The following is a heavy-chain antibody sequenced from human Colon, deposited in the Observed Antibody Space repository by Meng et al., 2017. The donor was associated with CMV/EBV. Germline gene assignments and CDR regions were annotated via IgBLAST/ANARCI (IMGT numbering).Heavy chain of an antibody. CDR1: GYTFTNYD. V-gene: IGHV1-8*03. CDR2: MNPNSGNT. Sequence: ASVKVSCKASGYTFTNYDINWVRQATGQGLEWLGWMNPNSGNTGYAQKFQGRVTITRNTSISTAYMELSSLRSDDTAVYYCARAPARSGPGYCSSNSCPSYYFDFWGQGTLVTVSS. J-gene: IGHJ4*02. CDR3: ARAPARSGPGYCSSNSCPSYYFDF. D-gene: IGHD2-2*01.